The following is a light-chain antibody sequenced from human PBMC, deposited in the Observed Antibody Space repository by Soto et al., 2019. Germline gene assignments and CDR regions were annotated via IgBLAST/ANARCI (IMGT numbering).Light chain of an antibody. CDR3: QQRGT. Sequence: EIVLTHSPATLSLSPGERATLSCRASQSVSSYLAWYQQKPGQAPRLLIYDASNRATGIPARFSGSGSGTDFTLTISSLEPEDFAVYYCQQRGTFGQGTKV. V-gene: IGKV3-11*01. J-gene: IGKJ1*01. CDR2: DAS. CDR1: QSVSSY.